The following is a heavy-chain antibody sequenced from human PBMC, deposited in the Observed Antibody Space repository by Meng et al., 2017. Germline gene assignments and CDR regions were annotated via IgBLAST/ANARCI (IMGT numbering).Heavy chain of an antibody. CDR1: GFTVSSNY. J-gene: IGHJ5*02. CDR3: ARGAPSTYYYGSGAWDWFDP. CDR2: IYSGGST. D-gene: IGHD3-10*01. Sequence: GGSLRLSCAASGFTVSSNYMSWVRQAPGKGLEWVSVIYSGGSTYYADSVKGRFTISRDNSKNTLYLQMNSLRAEDTAVYYCARGAPSTYYYGSGAWDWFDPWGQGTLVTGAS. V-gene: IGHV3-66*02.